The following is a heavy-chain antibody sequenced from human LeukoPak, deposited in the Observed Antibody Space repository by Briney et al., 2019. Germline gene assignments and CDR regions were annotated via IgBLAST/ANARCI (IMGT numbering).Heavy chain of an antibody. CDR3: ARDRAAYYDILTGFDY. Sequence: ASVKVSCKASGYTFTSYGISWVRQVPGQGLEWMGWISAYNGNTNYAQKLQGRVTMTTDTSTSTAYMELRSLGSDDTAVYYCARDRAAYYDILTGFDYWGQGTLVTVSS. D-gene: IGHD3-9*01. J-gene: IGHJ4*02. V-gene: IGHV1-18*01. CDR2: ISAYNGNT. CDR1: GYTFTSYG.